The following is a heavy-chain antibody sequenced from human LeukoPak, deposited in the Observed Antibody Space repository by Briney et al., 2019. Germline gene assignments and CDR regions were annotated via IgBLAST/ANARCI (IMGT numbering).Heavy chain of an antibody. CDR3: ARSIFVYSTPGPYWFDP. V-gene: IGHV4-39*07. J-gene: IGHJ5*02. CDR2: IYYTGST. D-gene: IGHD6-13*01. Sequence: SETVSLTCTVSGCPIRSSSYYWGWIRQPPGKGLDWIASIYYTGSTYYNPALKSRVTISVDTSRNQFSLKLSSVTAADTAVYYCARSIFVYSTPGPYWFDPWGQGTLVTVSS. CDR1: GCPIRSSSYY.